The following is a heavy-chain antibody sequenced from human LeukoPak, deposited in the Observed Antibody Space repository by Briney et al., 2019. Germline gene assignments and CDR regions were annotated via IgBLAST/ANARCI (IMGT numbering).Heavy chain of an antibody. V-gene: IGHV4-61*02. CDR2: IYNSGSS. CDR3: ARAYSPLDYCDY. J-gene: IGHJ4*02. D-gene: IGHD5-12*01. Sequence: ASQSLSLTCTVSGGSINSGSHYWSWIRQPAGKGLEWIGRIYNSGSSNYNPSLKRRVTISVDASKNQFSLKLNSGTAADTAVYYCARAYSPLDYCDYWGQGTLVSVPS. CDR1: GGSINSGSHY.